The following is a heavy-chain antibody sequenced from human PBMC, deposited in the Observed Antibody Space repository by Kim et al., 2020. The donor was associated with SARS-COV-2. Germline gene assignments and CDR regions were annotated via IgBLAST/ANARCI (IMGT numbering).Heavy chain of an antibody. V-gene: IGHV5-51*01. J-gene: IGHJ4*02. D-gene: IGHD3-10*01. CDR3: ARSDAPYYGSGMGDY. Sequence: GESLKISCKGSGYSFTSYWIGWVRQMPGKGLEWMGIIYPGDSDTRYSPSFQGQVTISADKSISTAYLQWSSLKASDTAMYYCARSDAPYYGSGMGDYWGQGTLVTVSS. CDR1: GYSFTSYW. CDR2: IYPGDSDT.